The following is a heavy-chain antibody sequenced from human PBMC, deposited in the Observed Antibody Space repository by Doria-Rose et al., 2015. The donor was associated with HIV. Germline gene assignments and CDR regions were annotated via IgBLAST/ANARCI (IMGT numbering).Heavy chain of an antibody. D-gene: IGHD3-3*01. CDR1: GFTFADSA. CDR2: IRSKAYGGTT. V-gene: IGHV3-49*04. CDR3: TRSYNNFWSGSYYDY. Sequence: VQLVQSGGGLVQPGRSLRLSCRVFGFTFADSAINWVRQAPGKGLEWLGFIRSKAYGGTTEYAASLKDRFTISRDDSNTIAYLHMNSLKTEDTAVYFCTRSYNNFWSGSYYDYWGPVTLVTVSS. J-gene: IGHJ4*02.